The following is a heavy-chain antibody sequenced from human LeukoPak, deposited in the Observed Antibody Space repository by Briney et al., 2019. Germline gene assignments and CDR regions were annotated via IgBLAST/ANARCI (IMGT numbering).Heavy chain of an antibody. CDR2: INHSGST. CDR3: ARERHYYGSGRQYYMDV. J-gene: IGHJ6*03. V-gene: IGHV4-34*01. D-gene: IGHD3-10*01. CDR1: GGSFSGYY. Sequence: SETLSLTCAVYGGSFSGYYWSWTRQPPGKGLEWIGEINHSGSTNYNPSLKSRVTISVDTSKNQFSLKLSSVTAADTAVYYCARERHYYGSGRQYYMDVWGKGTTVTVSS.